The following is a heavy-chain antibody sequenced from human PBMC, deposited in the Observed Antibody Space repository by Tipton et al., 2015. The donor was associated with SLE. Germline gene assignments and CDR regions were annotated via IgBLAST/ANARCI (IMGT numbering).Heavy chain of an antibody. D-gene: IGHD3-3*01. CDR3: ATLRFLGWGMDV. CDR1: GFTVSTNY. J-gene: IGHJ6*02. Sequence: SLRLSCAASGFTVSTNYMGWVRQAPGKGLEWVSVIYSGGSTYYADSVKGRFTISRDNSKNTLYLQMNSLRAADTAVYYCATLRFLGWGMDVWGQGTTVTASS. CDR2: IYSGGST. V-gene: IGHV3-66*01.